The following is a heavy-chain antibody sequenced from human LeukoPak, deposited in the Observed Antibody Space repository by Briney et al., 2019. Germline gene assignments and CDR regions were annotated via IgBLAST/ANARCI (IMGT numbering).Heavy chain of an antibody. Sequence: ASVKVSCKASGYTFTSYGIIWVRQAPGQGLEWMGWISAYNGNTNYAQKLQGRVTMTTDTSTSTAYMELRSLRSDDTAVYYCASGRFLEWLPGIYRYYGMDVWGQGTTVTVSS. CDR2: ISAYNGNT. J-gene: IGHJ6*02. V-gene: IGHV1-18*01. CDR3: ASGRFLEWLPGIYRYYGMDV. CDR1: GYTFTSYG. D-gene: IGHD3-3*01.